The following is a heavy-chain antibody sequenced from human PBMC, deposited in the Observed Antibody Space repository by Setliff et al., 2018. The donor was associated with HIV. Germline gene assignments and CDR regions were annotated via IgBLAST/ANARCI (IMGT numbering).Heavy chain of an antibody. Sequence: SETLSLTCTVYGGSFSGYYWSWIRRPPGKGLEWMGEINHSGITNDNPSLKSRVTISVDTSKNQFSLKLRSVTAADTAVYYCARVTITTVRGVGYFYYFYMDVWGKGTTVTVSS. J-gene: IGHJ6*03. CDR3: ARVTITTVRGVGYFYYFYMDV. CDR1: GGSFSGYY. CDR2: INHSGIT. D-gene: IGHD3-10*01. V-gene: IGHV4-34*01.